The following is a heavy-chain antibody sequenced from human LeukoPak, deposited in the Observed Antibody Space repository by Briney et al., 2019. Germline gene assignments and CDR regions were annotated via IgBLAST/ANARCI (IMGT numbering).Heavy chain of an antibody. V-gene: IGHV3-23*01. CDR1: GFAFNIYA. Sequence: GGSLRLSCAASGFAFNIYAMTWVRQAPGKGLEWVSTISGDSATPYFADSVKGRFTISRDNAKNTLYLQMNSLRAEDTAVYYCARDVTTVTKNAFDIWGQGTMVTVSS. D-gene: IGHD4-17*01. CDR3: ARDVTTVTKNAFDI. CDR2: ISGDSATP. J-gene: IGHJ3*02.